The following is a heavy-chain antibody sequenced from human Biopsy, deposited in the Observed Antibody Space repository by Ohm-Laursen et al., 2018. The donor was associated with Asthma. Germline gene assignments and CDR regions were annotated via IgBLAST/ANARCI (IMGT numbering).Heavy chain of an antibody. CDR1: GYNFISFA. CDR3: AITSYDFLTGQVKDVFGV. Sequence: ASVKVSCKASGYNFISFAIHWVRQAPGQRLEWMGWVNTGNGDTKYSQKFQGRVTITRDTSASTAYMELRSLRSEDTATYYCAITSYDFLTGQVKDVFGVWGQGTMVTVSS. CDR2: VNTGNGDT. D-gene: IGHD3-9*01. J-gene: IGHJ3*01. V-gene: IGHV1-3*04.